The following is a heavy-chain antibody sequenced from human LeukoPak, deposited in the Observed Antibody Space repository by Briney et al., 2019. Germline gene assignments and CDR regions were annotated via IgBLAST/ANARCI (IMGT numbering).Heavy chain of an antibody. Sequence: SETLSLTCAVSGGSISSGGYSWSWIRQPPGKGLEWIGYIYHSVSTYYNPSLKSRVTISVDTSKNQFSPKLSSVTAADTAVYYCARQKGSFVDYWGQGTLVTVSS. J-gene: IGHJ4*02. CDR2: IYHSVST. V-gene: IGHV4-30-2*05. CDR3: ARQKGSFVDY. CDR1: GGSISSGGYS. D-gene: IGHD2-15*01.